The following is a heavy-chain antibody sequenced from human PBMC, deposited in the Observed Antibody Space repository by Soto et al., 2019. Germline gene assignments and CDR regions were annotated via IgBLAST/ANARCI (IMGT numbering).Heavy chain of an antibody. CDR1: VYSFTSYW. J-gene: IGHJ6*02. D-gene: IGHD1-1*01. CDR2: IDPSDSYT. V-gene: IGHV5-10-1*01. Sequence: PGESLKISCXGSVYSFTSYWISWVRQLPGKRLEWMGRIDPSDSYTNYSPSFYGHVTISADKSISTAYLQWSSLEASDTAMYYCARLEVRGYYYYGMEVWGQGTTVTVSS. CDR3: ARLEVRGYYYYGMEV.